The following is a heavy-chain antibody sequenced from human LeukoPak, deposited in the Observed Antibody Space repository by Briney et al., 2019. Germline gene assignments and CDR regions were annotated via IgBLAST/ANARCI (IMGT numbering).Heavy chain of an antibody. Sequence: SETLSLTCTVSGGSISGYYWSWIREPPGKGLEWIGYIYYSGITHYNPSLESRVTISVDTSKNQFSLKLNSVTAADTAVYYCARHCDILTGYSAYPFDIWGQGTMVSVSS. CDR3: ARHCDILTGYSAYPFDI. V-gene: IGHV4-59*08. J-gene: IGHJ3*02. CDR1: GGSISGYY. D-gene: IGHD3-9*01. CDR2: IYYSGIT.